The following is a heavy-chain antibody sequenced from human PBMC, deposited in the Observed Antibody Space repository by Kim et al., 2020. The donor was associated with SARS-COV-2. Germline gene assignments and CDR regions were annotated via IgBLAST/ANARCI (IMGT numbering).Heavy chain of an antibody. Sequence: ASVKVSCKASGYTFTTYGMHWVRQAPGQGLEWMGWINGGNGDTKDSQKLQGRVAITRDTPANTVYMELSNLRSEDTAVYYFARSNWEYWGQGTLVTVSS. J-gene: IGHJ4*01. CDR3: ARSNWEY. CDR1: GYTFTTYG. V-gene: IGHV1-3*01. CDR2: INGGNGDT. D-gene: IGHD1-26*01.